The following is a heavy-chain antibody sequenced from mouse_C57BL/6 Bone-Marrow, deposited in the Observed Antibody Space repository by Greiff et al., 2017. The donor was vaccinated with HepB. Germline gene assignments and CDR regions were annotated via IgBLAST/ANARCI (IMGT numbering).Heavy chain of an antibody. CDR1: GYTFTSYW. CDR2: IYPGNSDT. D-gene: IGHD1-1*01. Sequence: EVKLVESGTVLARPGASVKMSCKTSGYTFTSYWMHWVKQRPGQGLEWIGAIYPGNSDTSYNQKFKGKAKLTAVTSASTAYMELSSLTNEDSAVYYCTREGYYGSSYDWYFDVWGTGTTVTVSS. CDR3: TREGYYGSSYDWYFDV. V-gene: IGHV1-5*01. J-gene: IGHJ1*03.